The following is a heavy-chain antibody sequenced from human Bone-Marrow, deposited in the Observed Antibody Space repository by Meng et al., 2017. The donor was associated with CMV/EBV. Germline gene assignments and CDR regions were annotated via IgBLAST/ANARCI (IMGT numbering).Heavy chain of an antibody. J-gene: IGHJ4*02. Sequence: PSGYTFTGYYMNWVRQAPGQGLEWMGQINPNNGGTNYAQKFQGRVTMTRDTSISTAYMELSRLRSDDTAVYYCARNDYGDYVYFDYWGQGALVTVSS. V-gene: IGHV1-2*06. D-gene: IGHD4-17*01. CDR3: ARNDYGDYVYFDY. CDR2: INPNNGGT. CDR1: GYTFTGYY.